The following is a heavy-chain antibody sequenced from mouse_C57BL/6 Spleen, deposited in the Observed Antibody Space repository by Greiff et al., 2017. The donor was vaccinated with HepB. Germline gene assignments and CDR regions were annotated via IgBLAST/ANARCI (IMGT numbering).Heavy chain of an antibody. V-gene: IGHV1-15*01. CDR3: TRGALFFDY. J-gene: IGHJ2*01. CDR1: GYTFTDYE. D-gene: IGHD3-1*01. Sequence: VKLQESGAELVRPGASVTLSCKASGYTFTDYEMHWVKQTPVHGLEWIGAIDPETGGTAYNQKFKGKAILTADKSSSTAYMELRSLTSEDSAVYYCTRGALFFDYWGQGTTLTVSS. CDR2: IDPETGGT.